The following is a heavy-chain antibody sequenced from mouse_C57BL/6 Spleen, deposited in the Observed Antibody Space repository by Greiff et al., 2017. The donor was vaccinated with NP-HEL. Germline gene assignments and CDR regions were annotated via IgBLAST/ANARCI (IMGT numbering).Heavy chain of an antibody. CDR3: TRAPYGSSWADY. J-gene: IGHJ4*01. V-gene: IGHV5-9-1*02. Sequence: EVKLMESGEGLVKPGGSLKLSCAASGFTFSSYAMSWVRQTPEKRLEWVAYISSGGDYIYYADTVKGRFTISRDNARNTLYLQMSSLKSEDTAMYYCTRAPYGSSWADYWGQGTSVTVSS. D-gene: IGHD1-1*01. CDR1: GFTFSSYA. CDR2: ISSGGDYI.